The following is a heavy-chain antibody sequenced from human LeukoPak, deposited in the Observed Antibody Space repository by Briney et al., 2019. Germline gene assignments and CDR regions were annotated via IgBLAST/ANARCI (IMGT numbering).Heavy chain of an antibody. V-gene: IGHV3-23*01. Sequence: QPGGSLRLSCAASGFTFSSYAMSWVRQAPGKGLEWVSAISGSGGSTYYADSVKGRFTISRDNSKNTLYLQMNSLRAEDTAVYYCAKGSLSIVGANDAFDIWGQGTMVTVSS. CDR2: ISGSGGST. CDR3: AKGSLSIVGANDAFDI. D-gene: IGHD1-26*01. J-gene: IGHJ3*02. CDR1: GFTFSSYA.